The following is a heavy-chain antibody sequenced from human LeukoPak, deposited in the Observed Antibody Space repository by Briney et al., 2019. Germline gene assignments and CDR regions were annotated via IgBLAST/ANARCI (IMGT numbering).Heavy chain of an antibody. J-gene: IGHJ4*02. CDR1: GYTLTELS. Sequence: ASVKVSCKVSGYTLTELSMHWVRQAPGKGLEWMGGFDPEDGETIYAQKFQGRVTMTEDTSTDTAYMELSSLRSEDTAVYYCATRGVLRYFDWLFSFWGQRTLVTVSS. CDR2: FDPEDGET. D-gene: IGHD3-9*01. CDR3: ATRGVLRYFDWLFSF. V-gene: IGHV1-24*01.